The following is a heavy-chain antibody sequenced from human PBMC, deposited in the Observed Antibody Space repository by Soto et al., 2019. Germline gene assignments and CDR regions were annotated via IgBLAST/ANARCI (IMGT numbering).Heavy chain of an antibody. D-gene: IGHD2-21*01. J-gene: IGHJ4*02. Sequence: EVQLLESGGGLVKPGGSLRLSCAASGFTFSNAYMNWFRQAPGKGLEWVGRLKYTTQGGTTDFAAPVKGRVTISRDDSKNTLYLQMNSLETEDTAVYYCTTDVPHSSCGDWGQGTLVTVSS. V-gene: IGHV3-15*07. CDR2: LKYTTQGGTT. CDR3: TTDVPHSSCGD. CDR1: GFTFSNAY.